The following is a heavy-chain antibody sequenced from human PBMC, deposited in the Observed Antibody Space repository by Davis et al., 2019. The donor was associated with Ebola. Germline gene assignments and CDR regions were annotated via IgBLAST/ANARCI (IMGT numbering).Heavy chain of an antibody. J-gene: IGHJ5*02. Sequence: SVKVSCKASGYTFTTNDINWVRQAPGQGLEWMGGIIPIFGTANYAQKFQDKVTITADESTRTAYMELSSLRSEDTAVYYCARGRTGYYFDSSDSPSWFDPWGQGTVVTVSS. CDR1: GYTFTTND. V-gene: IGHV1-69*13. CDR3: ARGRTGYYFDSSDSPSWFDP. CDR2: IIPIFGTA. D-gene: IGHD3-22*01.